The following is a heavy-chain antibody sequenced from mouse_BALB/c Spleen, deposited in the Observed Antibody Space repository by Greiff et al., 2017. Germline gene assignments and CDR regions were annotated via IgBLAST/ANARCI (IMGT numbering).Heavy chain of an antibody. D-gene: IGHD2-1*01. V-gene: IGHV14-3*02. CDR3: ASDGNYVGFAY. CDR2: IDPANGNT. J-gene: IGHJ3*01. CDR1: GFNIKDTY. Sequence: VQLQQSGAELVKPGASVKLSCTASGFNIKDTYMHWVKRRPEQGLEWIGRIDPANGNTKYDPKFQGKATITADTSSNTAYLQLSSLTSEDTAVYYCASDGNYVGFAYWGQGTLVTVSA.